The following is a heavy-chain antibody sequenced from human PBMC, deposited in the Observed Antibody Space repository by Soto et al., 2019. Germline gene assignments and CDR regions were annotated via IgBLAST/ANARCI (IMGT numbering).Heavy chain of an antibody. D-gene: IGHD5-12*01. CDR2: INPSGGRT. J-gene: IGHJ4*02. CDR3: ARPAVATLTGFDY. Sequence: ASVKVSCKASGYTFTSYYMHWVRQAPGQGLEWMGMINPSGGRTSYAQKFQGRVTMTRDTSTSTVYMELSSLRSEDTAVYYCARPAVATLTGFDYWGQGTLVTSPQ. CDR1: GYTFTSYY. V-gene: IGHV1-46*01.